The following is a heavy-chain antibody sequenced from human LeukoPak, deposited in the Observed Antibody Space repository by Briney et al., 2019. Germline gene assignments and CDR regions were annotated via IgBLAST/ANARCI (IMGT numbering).Heavy chain of an antibody. J-gene: IGHJ5*02. CDR3: ARGGQYSNYGWFDP. CDR2: ISGSGGST. V-gene: IGHV3-23*01. CDR1: GFTFSSYA. Sequence: GGSLRLSCAASGFTFSSYAMSWVRQAPGKGLEWVSAISGSGGSTYYADSVKGRFTISRNNSKNTLYLQMNSLRAEDTAVYYCARGGQYSNYGWFDPWGQGTLVTVSS. D-gene: IGHD4-11*01.